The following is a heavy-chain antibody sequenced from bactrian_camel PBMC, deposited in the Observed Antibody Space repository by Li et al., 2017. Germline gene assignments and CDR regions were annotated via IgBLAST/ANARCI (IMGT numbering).Heavy chain of an antibody. V-gene: IGHV3S25*01. CDR2: INVGGSKT. J-gene: IGHJ4*01. CDR1: GSTFSNYV. Sequence: QLVESGGGLVQPGGSLRLSCTASGSTFSNYVMDWVRQAPGKGLEWVSGINVGGSKTYYADSVKGRFTISQGNTKNTVYLQMNSLKPEDTAMYYCAFGNPDTPAEALGVRYDYNYWGQGTQVTVS. D-gene: IGHD3*01. CDR3: AFGNPDTPAEALGVRYDYNY.